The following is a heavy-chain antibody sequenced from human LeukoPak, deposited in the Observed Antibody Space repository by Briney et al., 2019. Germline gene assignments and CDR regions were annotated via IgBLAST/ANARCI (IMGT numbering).Heavy chain of an antibody. CDR3: ARAPGFYDSSGYYPEGWFDP. Sequence: PSETLSLTCIVSGGSISIYYWSWIRQPPGKGLEWIGYTYYSGSHNYNPSLKSRVPISVDTSKNQFSLKLSSVTAADTAVYYCARAPGFYDSSGYYPEGWFDPWGQGTLVTVSS. V-gene: IGHV4-59*01. D-gene: IGHD3-22*01. J-gene: IGHJ5*02. CDR1: GGSISIYY. CDR2: TYYSGSH.